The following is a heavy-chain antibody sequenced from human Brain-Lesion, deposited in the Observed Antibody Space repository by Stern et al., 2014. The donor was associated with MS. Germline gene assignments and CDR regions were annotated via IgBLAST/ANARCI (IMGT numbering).Heavy chain of an antibody. V-gene: IGHV4-61*02. CDR2: IFNSGST. CDR3: ARGRVVPGFQYYATDV. Sequence: QVHLVESGPGLVKPSQTLSLSCTVSGGSISSGGYYWSWIRQPAGKGLEWIGRIFNSGSTSYNPSLKSRGTISIDPSKNQFSLRLNSMTAADTAVYYCARGRVVPGFQYYATDVWGQGTTVIVSS. CDR1: GGSISSGGYY. D-gene: IGHD2-2*01. J-gene: IGHJ6*02.